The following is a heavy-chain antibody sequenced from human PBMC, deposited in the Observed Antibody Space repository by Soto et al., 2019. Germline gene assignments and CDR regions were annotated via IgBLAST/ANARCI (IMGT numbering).Heavy chain of an antibody. V-gene: IGHV4-30-4*01. D-gene: IGHD3-10*01. CDR3: AREVGYGSGSYEV. Sequence: SETLSLTCTVSGGSLSSGDYYCRGIRQPPGKGLEWIGYIYYSGSTYYNPSLKSRVTISVDTSKSQFSMKLSSVTAADTAVYYCAREVGYGSGSYEVWGQGSLVTVSS. CDR1: GGSLSSGDYY. J-gene: IGHJ1*01. CDR2: IYYSGST.